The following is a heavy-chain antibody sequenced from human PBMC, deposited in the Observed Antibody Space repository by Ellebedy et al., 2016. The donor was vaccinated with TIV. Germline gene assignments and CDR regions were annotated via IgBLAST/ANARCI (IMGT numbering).Heavy chain of an antibody. V-gene: IGHV4-59*08. CDR3: ARTYDPPWYYFDY. J-gene: IGHJ4*02. Sequence: MPSETLSLTCAVYGGSFSGYYWSWIRQPPGKGLEWIGYIYYSGSTNYNPSLKSRVTISVDTSKNQFSLKLSSVTAADTAVYYCARTYDPPWYYFDYWGQGTLVTVSS. CDR1: GGSFSGYY. D-gene: IGHD3-22*01. CDR2: IYYSGST.